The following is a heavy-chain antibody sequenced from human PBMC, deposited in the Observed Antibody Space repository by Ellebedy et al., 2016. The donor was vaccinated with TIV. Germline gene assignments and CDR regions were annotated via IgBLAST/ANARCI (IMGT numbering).Heavy chain of an antibody. CDR2: ISGSGGST. D-gene: IGHD2-15*01. J-gene: IGHJ4*02. CDR1: GFTFDNYA. V-gene: IGHV3-23*01. CDR3: ARRNTTYSIYDY. Sequence: GESLKISXAASGFTFDNYAMNWVRQAPGKGLEWVSAISGSGGSTYYADSVKGRFTISRDNSKNTLYLQMNSLRAEDTAVYYCARRNTTYSIYDYWGQGTLVTVSS.